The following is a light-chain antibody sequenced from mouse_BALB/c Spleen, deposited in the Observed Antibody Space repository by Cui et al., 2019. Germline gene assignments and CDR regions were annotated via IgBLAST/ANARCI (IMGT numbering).Light chain of an antibody. Sequence: ENVLTQSPAIMSASPGEKVTMTCSASSSASYMHWYQQKSSTSPKLWIYDTSKLASGVPGRFSGSGSGNSYSLTISSMEAEDVATYYCFQGSGYPLTFGAGTKLELK. V-gene: IGKV4-63*01. CDR3: FQGSGYPLT. CDR1: SSASY. CDR2: DTS. J-gene: IGKJ5*01.